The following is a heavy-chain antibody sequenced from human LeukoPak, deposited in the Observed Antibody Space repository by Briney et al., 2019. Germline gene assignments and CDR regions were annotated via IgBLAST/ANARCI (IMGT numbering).Heavy chain of an antibody. CDR1: GFTFSNSA. D-gene: IGHD3-3*01. CDR2: ISTSDGST. CDR3: ARAVDFWSGYPQPNWFDP. V-gene: IGHV3-23*01. J-gene: IGHJ5*02. Sequence: PGGSLRLSCAASGFTFSNSAMGWGRQAPGKGLEWVSAISTSDGSTYYADAVKGRFTISRDNSKNTLYLQMNSLRAEDTAVYYCARAVDFWSGYPQPNWFDPWGQGTLVTVSS.